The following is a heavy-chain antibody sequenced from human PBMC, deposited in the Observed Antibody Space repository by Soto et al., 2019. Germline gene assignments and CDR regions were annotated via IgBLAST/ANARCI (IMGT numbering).Heavy chain of an antibody. V-gene: IGHV5-10-1*01. CDR1: GYSFTSYW. Sequence: SGESLKISCKGSGYSFTSYWISWVRQMPGKGLEWMGRIDPSDSYTNYSPSFQGHVTISADKSISTAYLQWSSLKASDIAMYYCARQSRWELLGDYYYGMDVWGQGTTVTVSS. CDR2: IDPSDSYT. D-gene: IGHD1-26*01. CDR3: ARQSRWELLGDYYYGMDV. J-gene: IGHJ6*02.